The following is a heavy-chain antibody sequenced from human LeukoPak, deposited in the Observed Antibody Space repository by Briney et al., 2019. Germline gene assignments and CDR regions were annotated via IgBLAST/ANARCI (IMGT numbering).Heavy chain of an antibody. CDR2: ISYDGSNK. D-gene: IGHD3-10*01. J-gene: IGHJ6*03. CDR3: AKDRMLRRQYYFYYLDV. CDR1: KFTFSDYG. Sequence: LGGSLRLSCAASKFTFSDYGMHWVRQAPGKGLEWLAVISYDGSNKYYADSVKGRFTISRDNSKNTLYLQMNSLRAEDTAVYYCAKDRMLRRQYYFYYLDVWGKGTTVTVSS. V-gene: IGHV3-30*18.